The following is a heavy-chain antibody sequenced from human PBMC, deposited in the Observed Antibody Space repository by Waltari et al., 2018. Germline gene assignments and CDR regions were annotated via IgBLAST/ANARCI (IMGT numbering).Heavy chain of an antibody. V-gene: IGHV1-2*02. CDR3: ARGYGSSNWYFDL. J-gene: IGHJ2*01. Sequence: QMQLVQSGAEVKKPGASVKVSCKASGYTFTDYYMHWVRQAPGQGLEWMGWINPNSGVTRDAQNFQGRVTMTRDTSVSTAYMELNRLTSDDTAVYYCARGYGSSNWYFDLWGRGTLVTVSP. D-gene: IGHD6-19*01. CDR2: INPNSGVT. CDR1: GYTFTDYY.